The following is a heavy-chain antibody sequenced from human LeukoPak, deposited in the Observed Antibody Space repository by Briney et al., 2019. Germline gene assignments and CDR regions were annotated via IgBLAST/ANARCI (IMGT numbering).Heavy chain of an antibody. V-gene: IGHV4-39*01. Sequence: PSETLSLTCTVSGGSISSSSYYWGWIRQPPGKGLEWIGSIYYSGSTYYNPSLKSRVTISVDTSKNQFSLKLSSVTAADTAVYYCASGGRYRSSTSCYYFDYWGQGTLVTVSS. CDR1: GGSISSSSYY. CDR2: IYYSGST. D-gene: IGHD2-2*01. CDR3: ASGGRYRSSTSCYYFDY. J-gene: IGHJ4*02.